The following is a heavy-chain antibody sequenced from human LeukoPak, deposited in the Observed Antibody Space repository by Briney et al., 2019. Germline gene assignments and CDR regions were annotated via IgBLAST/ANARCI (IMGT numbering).Heavy chain of an antibody. D-gene: IGHD5-12*01. CDR1: GFTFSSYW. V-gene: IGHV3-7*01. J-gene: IGHJ4*02. CDR2: IKQDGSKT. Sequence: PGGSLRLSCAASGFTFSSYWMSWVRQAPGKGLEWVANIKQDGSKTYYVDSVKGRFTISRDNSKNTLYLQMNSLRAEDTAVYYCARGPSGYHNTGGQGTLVTVSS. CDR3: ARGPSGYHNT.